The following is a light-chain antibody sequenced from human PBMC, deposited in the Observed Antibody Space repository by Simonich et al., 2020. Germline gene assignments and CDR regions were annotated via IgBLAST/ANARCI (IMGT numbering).Light chain of an antibody. V-gene: IGKV4-1*01. CDR1: QSVLYSSNNKTY. Sequence: DIVMTQSPDSLAVSLGERATIYCKSSQSVLYSSNNKTYFAWYQQKPGQPPKLLIYWASTREAGVPDRFRGSGSGTDFTLTISSLQAEDVAVYYCQQYYSTPWTFGQGTKVEIK. CDR3: QQYYSTPWT. J-gene: IGKJ1*01. CDR2: WAS.